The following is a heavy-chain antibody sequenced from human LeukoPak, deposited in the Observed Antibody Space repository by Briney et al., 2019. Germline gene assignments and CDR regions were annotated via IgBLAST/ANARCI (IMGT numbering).Heavy chain of an antibody. CDR2: ISYDGSNK. Sequence: QPGGSLRLSCTASGFTFGDYAMSWVRQAPGKGLEWVAVISYDGSNKYYADSVKGRFTISRDNSKNTLYLQMNSLRAEDTAVYYCAKDLSSSWFDAFDIWGQGTMVTVSS. CDR1: GFTFGDYA. CDR3: AKDLSSSWFDAFDI. J-gene: IGHJ3*02. D-gene: IGHD6-13*01. V-gene: IGHV3-30*04.